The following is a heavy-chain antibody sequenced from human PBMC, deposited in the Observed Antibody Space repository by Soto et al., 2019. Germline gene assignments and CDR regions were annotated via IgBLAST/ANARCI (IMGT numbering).Heavy chain of an antibody. CDR1: GGSISSYY. D-gene: IGHD1-26*01. Sequence: ASETLSLTCTVSGGSISSYYWSWIRQPAGKGLEWIGRIYTSGSTNYNPSLKSRVTMSVDTSKNQFSLKLSSVTAADTAVYYCARTNKWELPRGYDAFDFWGQGTLVTVSS. CDR3: ARTNKWELPRGYDAFDF. V-gene: IGHV4-4*07. J-gene: IGHJ3*01. CDR2: IYTSGST.